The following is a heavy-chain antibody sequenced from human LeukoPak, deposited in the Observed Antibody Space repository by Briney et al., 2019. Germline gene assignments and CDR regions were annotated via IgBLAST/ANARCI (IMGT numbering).Heavy chain of an antibody. Sequence: PGRSLRLSCAVSRFTFSDYGMPGVRQAPGKGLEGVAVISFYGSNEFYADSVKGRFTISRDNSKNTVYLQMNSLKIEDTAVYYCVKAEGALVDSWGQGTLVSVSS. V-gene: IGHV3-30*18. J-gene: IGHJ4*02. CDR1: RFTFSDYG. CDR3: VKAEGALVDS. D-gene: IGHD4/OR15-4a*01. CDR2: ISFYGSNE.